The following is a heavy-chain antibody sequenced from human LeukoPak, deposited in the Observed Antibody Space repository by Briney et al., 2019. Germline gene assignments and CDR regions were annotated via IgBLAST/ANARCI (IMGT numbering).Heavy chain of an antibody. J-gene: IGHJ4*02. CDR1: GFTFSSYG. V-gene: IGHV3-33*01. D-gene: IGHD1-26*01. Sequence: GGSLRLSCAASGFTFSSYGMHWVRQAPGKGLEWVAVIWYDGSNKYYADSVRGRFTISRDNSKNTLYLQMNSLRAEETAVYYCARDMGQDSGSYYVSPFDYWGQGTLVTVSS. CDR3: ARDMGQDSGSYYVSPFDY. CDR2: IWYDGSNK.